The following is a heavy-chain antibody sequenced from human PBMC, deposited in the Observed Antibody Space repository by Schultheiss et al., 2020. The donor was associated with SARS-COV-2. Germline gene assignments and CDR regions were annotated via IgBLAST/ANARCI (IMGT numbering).Heavy chain of an antibody. V-gene: IGHV4-59*12. Sequence: SQTLSLTCTVSGGSISSYYWSWIRQPPGKGLEWIGYIYYSGSTNYNPSLKSRVTISVDKSKNQFSLKLSSVTAADTAVYYCARRMVQGVISIYFDYWGQGTRVTVSS. J-gene: IGHJ4*02. CDR1: GGSISSYY. CDR2: IYYSGST. D-gene: IGHD3-10*01. CDR3: ARRMVQGVISIYFDY.